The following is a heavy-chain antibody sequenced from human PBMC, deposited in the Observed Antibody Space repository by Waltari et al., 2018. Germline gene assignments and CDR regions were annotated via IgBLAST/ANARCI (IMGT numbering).Heavy chain of an antibody. CDR1: GGSISSYY. Sequence: QVQLQESGPGLVKPSETLSLTCTVSGGSISSYYCSWIRQPPGKGLEWIGYIYYSGSTNYNPSLKSRVTISVDTSKNQFSLKLSSVTAADTAVYYCAREGGYDSSGYYPFDYWGQGTLVTVSS. V-gene: IGHV4-59*01. D-gene: IGHD3-22*01. J-gene: IGHJ4*02. CDR3: AREGGYDSSGYYPFDY. CDR2: IYYSGST.